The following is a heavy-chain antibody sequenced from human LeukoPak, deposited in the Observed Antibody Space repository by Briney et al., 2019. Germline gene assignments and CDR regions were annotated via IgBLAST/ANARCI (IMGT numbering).Heavy chain of an antibody. CDR1: GFTFYNYG. D-gene: IGHD1-1*01. J-gene: IGHJ6*02. CDR3: ARGYADYYGMDV. Sequence: PGGSLRLSCAASGFTFYNYGMHWVRQAPGKGLEWVAVISHDGSNIHYGDSVKGRFTISRDNSKNTLYLQMNSLRSEDTAVYYCARGYADYYGMDVWGQGTTVTVSS. CDR2: ISHDGSNI. V-gene: IGHV3-30*03.